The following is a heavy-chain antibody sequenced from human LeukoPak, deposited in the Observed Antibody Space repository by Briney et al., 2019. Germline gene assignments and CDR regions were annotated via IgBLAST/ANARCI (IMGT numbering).Heavy chain of an antibody. Sequence: SETLSLTCTVSGGSISRYYWSWIRQPPGKGLEWIGYIYYSGSTNYNPSLKSRVTISVDTSKNQFSLKLSSVTAADTAVYYCARADVTYYYDSSGYYAGLYFDYWGQGTLVTVSS. CDR3: ARADVTYYYDSSGYYAGLYFDY. CDR1: GGSISRYY. J-gene: IGHJ4*02. D-gene: IGHD3-22*01. V-gene: IGHV4-59*01. CDR2: IYYSGST.